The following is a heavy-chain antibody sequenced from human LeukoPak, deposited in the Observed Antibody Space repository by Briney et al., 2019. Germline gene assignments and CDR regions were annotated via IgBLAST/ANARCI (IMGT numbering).Heavy chain of an antibody. V-gene: IGHV3-20*04. Sequence: GGSLRLSCAASGFTFDDYGMSWVRQAPGKGLEWVSAINWNGGSTGYADSVKGRFTISRDNAKNSLYLQMNSLRAEDTALYYCARDSTQPGPVVVAATYAGFGYWGQGTLVTVSS. CDR1: GFTFDDYG. J-gene: IGHJ4*02. CDR3: ARDSTQPGPVVVAATYAGFGY. CDR2: INWNGGST. D-gene: IGHD2-15*01.